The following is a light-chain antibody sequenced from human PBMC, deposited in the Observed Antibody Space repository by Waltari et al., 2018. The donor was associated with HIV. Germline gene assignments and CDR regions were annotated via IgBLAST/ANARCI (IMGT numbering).Light chain of an antibody. CDR1: SSDLGGYNY. CDR3: NSYAGSNNVV. Sequence: QSALTQPPSASGSPGQSVTISCPGTSSDLGGYNYVSWYQQHPGKAPKLMIYEVSKRPSGVPDRFSGSKSGNTASLTVSGLQAEDEADYYCNSYAGSNNVVFGGGTKVTVL. V-gene: IGLV2-8*01. J-gene: IGLJ2*01. CDR2: EVS.